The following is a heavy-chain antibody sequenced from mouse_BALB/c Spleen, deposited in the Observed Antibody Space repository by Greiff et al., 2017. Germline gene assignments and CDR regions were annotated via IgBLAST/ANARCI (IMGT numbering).Heavy chain of an antibody. V-gene: IGHV1-4*01. CDR3: ARYYGSIWYFDV. CDR1: GYTFTSYT. D-gene: IGHD1-1*01. Sequence: QVQLKQSGAELARPGASVKMSCKASGYTFTSYTMHWVKQRPGQGLEWIGYINPSSGYTNYNQKFKDKATLTADKSSSTAYMQLSSLTSEDSAVYYCARYYGSIWYFDVWGAGTTVTVSS. J-gene: IGHJ1*01. CDR2: INPSSGYT.